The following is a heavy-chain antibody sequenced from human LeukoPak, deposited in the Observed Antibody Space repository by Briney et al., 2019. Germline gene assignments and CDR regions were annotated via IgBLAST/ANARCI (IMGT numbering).Heavy chain of an antibody. J-gene: IGHJ3*02. V-gene: IGHV3-23*01. D-gene: IGHD6-19*01. CDR1: GFTLSIYA. Sequence: GGSLRLSCAASGFTLSIYAMSWVRQAPGKGLEWVSAVSGSGASPYYADSVKGRFTISRDNSKNTLYLQMNSLRAEDTAVYYCAKHSSGKAFDIWGQGTMVTVSS. CDR2: VSGSGASP. CDR3: AKHSSGKAFDI.